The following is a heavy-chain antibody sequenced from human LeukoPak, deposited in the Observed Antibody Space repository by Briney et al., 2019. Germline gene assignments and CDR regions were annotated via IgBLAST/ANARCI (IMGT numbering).Heavy chain of an antibody. Sequence: ASVKVSCKASGYTFIGHYIHWVRQAPGQGLEWMGRIDPNSGATNYVQKFRGRVTMTRDTSISTAYMDLNTLTSDDTAVYYCATRGYCSGGSCYRGRAYSFDIWGQGTMVTVSS. V-gene: IGHV1-2*06. D-gene: IGHD2-15*01. CDR3: ATRGYCSGGSCYRGRAYSFDI. CDR1: GYTFIGHY. CDR2: IDPNSGAT. J-gene: IGHJ3*02.